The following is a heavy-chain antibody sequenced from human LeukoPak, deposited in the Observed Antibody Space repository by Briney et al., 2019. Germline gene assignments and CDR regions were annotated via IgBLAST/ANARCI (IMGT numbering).Heavy chain of an antibody. CDR2: IXPNSGDT. CDR3: ARIKWAVVND. CDR1: GYTFTDXX. Sequence: ASVKVSCKXSGYTFTDXXXXXXXXAPXXXXXXLGWIXPNSGDTNYXQNFQGRVTMXXXXXINTAYMDLSSLRSDNTAVYYCARIKWAVVNDWGQGTLVTVSS. J-gene: IGHJ4*02. V-gene: IGHV1-2*02. D-gene: IGHD5-12*01.